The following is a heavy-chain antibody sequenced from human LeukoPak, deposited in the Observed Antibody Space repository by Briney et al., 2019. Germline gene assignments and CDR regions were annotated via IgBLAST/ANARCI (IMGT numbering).Heavy chain of an antibody. J-gene: IGHJ4*02. V-gene: IGHV3-21*01. D-gene: IGHD2-2*02. CDR3: ARVAYCSSTSCYTAPFRAPDY. CDR2: ISSSSSYI. CDR1: GFTFSSYA. Sequence: GGSLRLSCAASGFTFSSYAMSRVRQAPGKGLEWVSSISSSSSYIYYADSVKGRFTISRDNAKNSLYLQMNSLRAEDTAVYYCARVAYCSSTSCYTAPFRAPDYWGQGTLVTVSS.